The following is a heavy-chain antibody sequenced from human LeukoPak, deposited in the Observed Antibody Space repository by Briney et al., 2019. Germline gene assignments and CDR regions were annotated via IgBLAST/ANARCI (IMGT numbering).Heavy chain of an antibody. Sequence: PGGSLRLSCAASGFTFSSYTMDWVRRAPGKGLEWVSSIGISTSYIYYADSVKGRFTISRDNAKNSLYLQMNSPRAEDTAVYYCASKQKTYYYGMDVWGQGTTVTVSS. V-gene: IGHV3-21*01. CDR1: GFTFSSYT. CDR2: IGISTSYI. CDR3: ASKQKTYYYGMDV. J-gene: IGHJ6*02. D-gene: IGHD6-13*01.